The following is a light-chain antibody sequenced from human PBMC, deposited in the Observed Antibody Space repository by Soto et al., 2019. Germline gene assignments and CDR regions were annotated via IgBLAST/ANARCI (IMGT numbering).Light chain of an antibody. V-gene: IGKV3-20*01. Sequence: IVLTQSPGTLSLSPGERATLSCGASQSVSSSYLGCYQQKPGQAPRLLMYGASSRVTGIPDRFSGSGSGTDFTLTISRLEPEDFAVYYCQQNGRIGQGTKVEIK. CDR1: QSVSSSY. CDR2: GAS. J-gene: IGKJ1*01. CDR3: QQNGR.